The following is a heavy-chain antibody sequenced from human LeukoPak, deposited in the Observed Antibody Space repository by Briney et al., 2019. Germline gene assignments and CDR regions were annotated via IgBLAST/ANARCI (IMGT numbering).Heavy chain of an antibody. CDR1: GFTFSSYE. Sequence: GGSLRLSCAASGFTFSSYEMNWVRQAPGKGLEWVSYISSSGSTIYYADSVKGRFTISRDNAKNSLHLQMNSLRAEDTAVYYCAREPRVDYDILTGYLWGQGTLVTVSS. V-gene: IGHV3-48*03. CDR2: ISSSGSTI. D-gene: IGHD3-9*01. J-gene: IGHJ4*02. CDR3: AREPRVDYDILTGYL.